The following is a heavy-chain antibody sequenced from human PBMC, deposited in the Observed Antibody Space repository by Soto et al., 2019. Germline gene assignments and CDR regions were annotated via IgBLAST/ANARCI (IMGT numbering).Heavy chain of an antibody. CDR1: GFSLRTSGAG. V-gene: IGHV2-5*01. CDR3: AHAPRYYNFLTGYYTTFDY. Sequence: SCPTLVNPTQTLTLTFTFSGFSLRTSGAGVGWIRQPPGKALEWLALIYWNDDKQYSPSLKSRLTITKDTSKNQVVVTMTNMDPVDTATYYCAHAPRYYNFLTGYYTTFDYWGQGALVTVSS. CDR2: IYWNDDK. D-gene: IGHD3-9*01. J-gene: IGHJ4*02.